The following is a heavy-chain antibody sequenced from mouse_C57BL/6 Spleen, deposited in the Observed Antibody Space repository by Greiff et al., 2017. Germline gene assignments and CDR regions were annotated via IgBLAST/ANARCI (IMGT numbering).Heavy chain of an antibody. J-gene: IGHJ4*01. CDR3: AILEWLRRYYYAMDD. CDR1: GFNIKDYY. Sequence: VQLQQSGAELVKPGASVKLSCTASGFNIKDYYMHWVKQRTEQGLEWIGRIDPEDGETKYAPKFQGKATITADTSSNTAYLQLSSLTSEDTAVYYCAILEWLRRYYYAMDDWGQGTSVTVSS. CDR2: IDPEDGET. V-gene: IGHV14-2*01. D-gene: IGHD2-2*01.